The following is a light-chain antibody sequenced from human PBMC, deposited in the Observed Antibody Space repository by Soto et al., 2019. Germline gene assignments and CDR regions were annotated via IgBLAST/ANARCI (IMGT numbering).Light chain of an antibody. CDR3: SSYAGAVV. V-gene: IGLV2-23*01. Sequence: QSALTQPASVSGSPGQSITISCTGTSSDVGTYNLVSWYQYHPGKAPKLMIYEGSNRPSGVSHRFSGSQSGNTASLTISGLQAEDEADYYCSSYAGAVVFGGGTKLTVL. CDR1: SSDVGTYNL. CDR2: EGS. J-gene: IGLJ2*01.